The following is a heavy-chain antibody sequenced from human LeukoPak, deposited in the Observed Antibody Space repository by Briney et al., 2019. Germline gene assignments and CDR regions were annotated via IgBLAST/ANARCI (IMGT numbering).Heavy chain of an antibody. CDR3: ASGDRFTMATLDY. CDR2: VTYSGGNT. V-gene: IGHV3-23*01. D-gene: IGHD3-10*01. CDR1: GFTFTSYG. J-gene: IGHJ4*02. Sequence: PGETLRLSCEASGFTFTSYGMSWFRQAPGKGLEWVSSVTYSGGNTYYADSVKGRLTISRDNSKNTLYLQMLSLRAEDSAVYYCASGDRFTMATLDYWDQGILVTVYS.